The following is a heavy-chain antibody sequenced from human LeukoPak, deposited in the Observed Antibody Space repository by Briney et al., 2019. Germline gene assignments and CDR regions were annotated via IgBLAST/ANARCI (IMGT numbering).Heavy chain of an antibody. V-gene: IGHV1-46*01. D-gene: IGHD4-17*01. Sequence: ASVKVSCKASGYTFTSYYMHWVRQAPGQGLEWMGIINPSGGSTSYAQKFQGRVTIARDTSTSTVYMELSSLRSEDTAVYYCARDSSWDYGDYRNYFDYWGQGTLVTVSS. CDR3: ARDSSWDYGDYRNYFDY. J-gene: IGHJ4*02. CDR1: GYTFTSYY. CDR2: INPSGGST.